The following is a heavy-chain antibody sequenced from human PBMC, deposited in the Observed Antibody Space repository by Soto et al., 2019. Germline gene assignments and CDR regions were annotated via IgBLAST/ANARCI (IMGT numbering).Heavy chain of an antibody. CDR2: ISYDGSNK. CDR3: AKGGEHSSGWANFDY. Sequence: GGSLRLSCAASGFTFSSYGMHWVRQAPGKGLEWVAVISYDGSNKYYADSVKGRFTISRDNSKNTLYLQMNSLRAEDTAVYYCAKGGEHSSGWANFDYWGQGTLVTVSS. D-gene: IGHD6-19*01. CDR1: GFTFSSYG. J-gene: IGHJ4*02. V-gene: IGHV3-30*18.